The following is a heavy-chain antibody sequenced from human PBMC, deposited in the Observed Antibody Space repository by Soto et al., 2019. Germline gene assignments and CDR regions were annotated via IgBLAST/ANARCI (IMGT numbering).Heavy chain of an antibody. CDR1: GFTFSNAW. Sequence: EVQLVESGGGLVKPGGSLRLSCAASGFTFSNAWMSWVRQGPGKGLEWVGRIKSKTDGGTTDYAAPVKGRFTISRDDSKNTLYLQMNSLKNEDTAVYYCTTDLVVVGATDFDYWGQGTLVTVSS. CDR2: IKSKTDGGTT. CDR3: TTDLVVVGATDFDY. V-gene: IGHV3-15*01. D-gene: IGHD2-15*01. J-gene: IGHJ4*02.